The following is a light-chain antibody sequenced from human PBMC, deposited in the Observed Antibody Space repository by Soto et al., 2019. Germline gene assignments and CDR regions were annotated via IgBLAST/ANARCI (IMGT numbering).Light chain of an antibody. CDR3: VQFGRSPVFS. V-gene: IGKV3-20*01. CDR1: PSTNSRY. Sequence: EIVLTQSPGTLSLSPGERATLSCRASPSTNSRYLAWYQQKPGQAPRLLLYGAYSRATGIPDRFSGSGYGTDFTPTISRVDSEDCAGYYCVQFGRSPVFSCGLGTKVDIK. CDR2: GAY. J-gene: IGKJ3*01.